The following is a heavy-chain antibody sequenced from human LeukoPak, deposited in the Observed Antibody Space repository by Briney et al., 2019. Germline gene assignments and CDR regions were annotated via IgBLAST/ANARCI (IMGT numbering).Heavy chain of an antibody. D-gene: IGHD6-13*01. CDR3: AKDPHATYSSSWYPMDY. J-gene: IGHJ4*02. Sequence: PGGSLRLSCAASGFTFSSYAMSWVRQAPGKGLEWVSAISPGGGSTYYADSVKGRFTISRDNSKNTLYLQMNSLRAEDTAVYYCAKDPHATYSSSWYPMDYWGQGTLVTVSS. V-gene: IGHV3-23*01. CDR2: ISPGGGST. CDR1: GFTFSSYA.